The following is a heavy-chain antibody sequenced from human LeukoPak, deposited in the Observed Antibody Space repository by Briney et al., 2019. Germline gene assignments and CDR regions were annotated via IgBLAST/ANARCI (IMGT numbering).Heavy chain of an antibody. V-gene: IGHV3-33*01. J-gene: IGHJ4*02. CDR2: IWYDGSNK. CDR3: ARVVGRAGWYFDY. Sequence: AGGSLRLSCAASGFTFSSYGMHWVRQAPGKGLEWVAAIWYDGSNKYYADSVKGRFTISRDNSKNTLYLQMNSLRAEDTAVYYCARVVGRAGWYFDYWGQGTLVTVSS. CDR1: GFTFSSYG. D-gene: IGHD2-15*01.